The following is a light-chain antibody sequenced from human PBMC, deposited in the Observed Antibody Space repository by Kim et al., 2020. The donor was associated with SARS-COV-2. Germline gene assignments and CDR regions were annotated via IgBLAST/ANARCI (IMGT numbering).Light chain of an antibody. J-gene: IGKJ1*01. CDR3: QQYNNWPPWT. Sequence: SRGERGTRSCRASQSVSSNLAWYQQKPGQAPRLLIYGASTRATGIPARFSGSGSGTEFTLTISSLQSEDFALYYCQQYNNWPPWTFGQGTKVDIK. CDR2: GAS. CDR1: QSVSSN. V-gene: IGKV3-15*01.